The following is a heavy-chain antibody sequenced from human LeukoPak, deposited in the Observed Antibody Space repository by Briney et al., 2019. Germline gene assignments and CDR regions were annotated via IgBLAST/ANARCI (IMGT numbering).Heavy chain of an antibody. CDR1: GYTLTELS. CDR3: ATMSLRRGVRHFDY. Sequence: ASVKVSFKVSGYTLTELSMHWVRQAPGKGLAWMGGFDPEDGETIYAQKFQGRVTMTEDTSTDTAYMELSSLRSEDTAVYYCATMSLRRGVRHFDYWGQGTLVTVSS. J-gene: IGHJ4*02. CDR2: FDPEDGET. D-gene: IGHD3-16*01. V-gene: IGHV1-24*01.